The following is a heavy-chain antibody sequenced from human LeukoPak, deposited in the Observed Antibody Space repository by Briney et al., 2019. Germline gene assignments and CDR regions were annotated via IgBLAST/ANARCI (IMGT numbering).Heavy chain of an antibody. D-gene: IGHD2/OR15-2a*01. CDR3: ARPTFPLGYFDY. J-gene: IGHJ4*02. Sequence: GGSLRLSCAASGFTVSTNYMSWVRQTPGKGLEWVSVIYSGGGTYYADSVKGRFAVSRDNSKNTLYLQMNSLRAEDTAVYYCARPTFPLGYFDYWGQGTLVTVSS. CDR1: GFTVSTNY. CDR2: IYSGGGT. V-gene: IGHV3-53*01.